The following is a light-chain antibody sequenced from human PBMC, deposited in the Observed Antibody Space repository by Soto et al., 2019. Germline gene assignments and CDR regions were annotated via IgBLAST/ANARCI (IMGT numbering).Light chain of an antibody. V-gene: IGKV1-39*01. CDR2: SAT. Sequence: DIQMTHSPSTLSASVGDRVTITCRTSQSFSNYLTWYQHKPGKAPKLLIYSATVLQSGVPSRFSGSGSGTDFTLTISRLKPEDSATYYCQQTYTIPWTFGQGTKVDI. J-gene: IGKJ1*01. CDR3: QQTYTIPWT. CDR1: QSFSNY.